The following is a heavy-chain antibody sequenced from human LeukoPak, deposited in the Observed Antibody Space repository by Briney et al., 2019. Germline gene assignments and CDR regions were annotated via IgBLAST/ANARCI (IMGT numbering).Heavy chain of an antibody. V-gene: IGHV3-21*04. D-gene: IGHD2-2*01. CDR2: ISSGSRYI. CDR1: GFTFSAYS. J-gene: IGHJ6*02. Sequence: GGSLRLSCAASGFTFSAYSMNWVRQAPGKGLEWVSSISSGSRYIYYADSVKGRVTISSDNSKNTLFLQMNSLRAEDTAVYYCAKGRRGDYASYGMEVWGQGITVTVSS. CDR3: AKGRRGDYASYGMEV.